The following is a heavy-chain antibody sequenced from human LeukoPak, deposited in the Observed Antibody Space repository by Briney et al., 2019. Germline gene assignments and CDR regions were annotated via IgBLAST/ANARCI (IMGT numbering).Heavy chain of an antibody. CDR2: INPNSGGT. J-gene: IGHJ4*02. CDR3: AVYSSGWSGFDY. V-gene: IGHV1-2*02. D-gene: IGHD6-19*01. CDR1: GYTFTGYY. Sequence: ASVKVSCKASGYTFTGYYMHWVRQAPGQGLGWMGWINPNSGGTNYAQKLQGRVTMTTDTSTSTAYMELRSLRSDDTAVYYCAVYSSGWSGFDYWGQGTLVTVSS.